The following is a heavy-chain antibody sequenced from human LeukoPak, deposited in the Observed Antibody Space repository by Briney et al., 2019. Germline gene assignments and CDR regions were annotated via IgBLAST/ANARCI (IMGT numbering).Heavy chain of an antibody. CDR3: ARVRGYCSSTSCYPTPSDYYMDV. CDR1: GGSISSYY. D-gene: IGHD2-2*01. V-gene: IGHV4-4*07. Sequence: SETLSLTCTVSGGSISSYYWSWIRQPAGKGLEWIGRIYTSGSTNYNPSLKSRVTMSVDTSKNQFSLKLSSVTAADTAVYYCARVRGYCSSTSCYPTPSDYYMDVWGKGTTVTVSS. J-gene: IGHJ6*03. CDR2: IYTSGST.